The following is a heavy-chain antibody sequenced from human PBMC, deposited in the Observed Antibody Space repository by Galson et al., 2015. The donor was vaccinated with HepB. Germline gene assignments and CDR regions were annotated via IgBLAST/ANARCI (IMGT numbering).Heavy chain of an antibody. D-gene: IGHD2-2*01. CDR2: ISGNDGNT. Sequence: SVKVSCKASGYTFTKYGINWVRQAPGQGLEWMGWISGNDGNTKYEQKFQGRVTLTRDTSTSTAYMDVRSLRSDDTAVYYCARVGSSMYNPFDYWGQGTLVTVSS. J-gene: IGHJ4*02. V-gene: IGHV1-18*01. CDR1: GYTFTKYG. CDR3: ARVGSSMYNPFDY.